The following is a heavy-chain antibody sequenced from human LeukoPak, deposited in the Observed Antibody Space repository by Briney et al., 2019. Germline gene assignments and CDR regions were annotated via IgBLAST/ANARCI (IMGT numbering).Heavy chain of an antibody. D-gene: IGHD1-7*01. CDR1: GFTVSSNY. V-gene: IGHV3-66*01. Sequence: GGSLRLSCAASGFTVSSNYMSWVRQAPGKGLEWVSVIYSGGSTYYADSVKGRFTISRDNSKNTLYLQMNSLGAEDTAVYYCARDTNFHYYYYGMDVWGQGTTVTVSS. CDR2: IYSGGST. J-gene: IGHJ6*02. CDR3: ARDTNFHYYYYGMDV.